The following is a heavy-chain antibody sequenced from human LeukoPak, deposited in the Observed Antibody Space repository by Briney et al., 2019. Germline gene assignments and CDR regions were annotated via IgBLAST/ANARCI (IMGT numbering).Heavy chain of an antibody. D-gene: IGHD3-10*01. CDR2: IYHGGST. CDR3: ARIASFASGSYYEDY. Sequence: SETLSVTCTVSGGSVSSNRYYWGWIRQPPGKGLEWSGSIYHGGSTYYNPSRESRVTFAVDTSKNQFSLTLSSLTAAPTAVYYSARIASFASGSYYEDYWGQGTLVAVSS. V-gene: IGHV4-39*01. CDR1: GGSVSSNRYY. J-gene: IGHJ4*02.